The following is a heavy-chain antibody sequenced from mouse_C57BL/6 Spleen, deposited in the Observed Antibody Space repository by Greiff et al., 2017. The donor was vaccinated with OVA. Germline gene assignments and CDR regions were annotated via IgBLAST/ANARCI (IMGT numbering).Heavy chain of an antibody. Sequence: QVQLQQPGAELVKPGASVKLSCKASGYTFTSYWMQWVKQRPGQGLEWIGEIDPSDSYTNYNQKFKGKATLTVDTSSSTAYMQLSSLTSEDSAVYYCARGDSTVVDSWGKGTTLTVSS. D-gene: IGHD1-1*01. CDR1: GYTFTSYW. CDR3: ARGDSTVVDS. J-gene: IGHJ2*01. CDR2: IDPSDSYT. V-gene: IGHV1-50*01.